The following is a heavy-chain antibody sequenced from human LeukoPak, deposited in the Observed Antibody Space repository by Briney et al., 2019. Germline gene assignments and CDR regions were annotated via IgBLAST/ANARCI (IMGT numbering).Heavy chain of an antibody. J-gene: IGHJ4*02. CDR3: AREEMHGGYEMGLFPVDS. V-gene: IGHV3-11*01. CDR2: ISSSGGST. D-gene: IGHD5-12*01. CDR1: GFTFRNYF. Sequence: PGGSLRLSCSASGFTFRNYFMSWIRQAPGKGLEWLSYISSSGGSTQYADSVRGRFTISRDNTKNAVYLQLTNLRADDTAVYYCAREEMHGGYEMGLFPVDSWGQGTLVTVSS.